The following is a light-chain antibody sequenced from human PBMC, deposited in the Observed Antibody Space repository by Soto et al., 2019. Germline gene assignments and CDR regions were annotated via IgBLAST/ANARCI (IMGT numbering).Light chain of an antibody. CDR3: AVWDDSLSGL. V-gene: IGLV1-47*01. CDR2: RNS. Sequence: QLVLTQPPSASGTPGQRVTISCSGSSSNIGSNYVYWYQQLPGTAPKLLIQRNSQRPSGVPDRFSGSKSGTSASLAISGLRSEDEADYYCAVWDDSLSGLFGGGTKLTVL. J-gene: IGLJ2*01. CDR1: SSNIGSNY.